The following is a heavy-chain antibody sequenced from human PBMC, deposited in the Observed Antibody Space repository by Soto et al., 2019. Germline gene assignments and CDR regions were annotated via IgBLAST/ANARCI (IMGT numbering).Heavy chain of an antibody. CDR3: ARVGVEYGDYVDYYYGMDV. CDR1: GFTFISYW. J-gene: IGHJ6*02. D-gene: IGHD4-17*01. V-gene: IGHV3-7*03. Sequence: GGSLRLSCAASGFTFISYWMSWVRQAPGKGLEWVANIKQDGSEKYYVDSVKGRFTISRDNAKNSLYLQMNSLRAEDTAVYYCARVGVEYGDYVDYYYGMDVWGQGTTVTVSS. CDR2: IKQDGSEK.